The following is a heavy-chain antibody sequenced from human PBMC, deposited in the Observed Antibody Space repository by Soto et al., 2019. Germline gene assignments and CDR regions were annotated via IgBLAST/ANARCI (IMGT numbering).Heavy chain of an antibody. CDR2: ISYGGTRK. D-gene: IGHD3-3*01. V-gene: IGHV3-30*18. J-gene: IGHJ6*02. CDR3: AKDIPPEIDDFWHGMDV. Sequence: HPGGSLRLSCGASGFTFSDYGMYWVRQAPGKGLEWVAVISYGGTRKYYADSVKGRFTISRDNSKNTLYLQMNSLRDEDTAVYYCAKDIPPEIDDFWHGMDVWGQGTTVTVSS. CDR1: GFTFSDYG.